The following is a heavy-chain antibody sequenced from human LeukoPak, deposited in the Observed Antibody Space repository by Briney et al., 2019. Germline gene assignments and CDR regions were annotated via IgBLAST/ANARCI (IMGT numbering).Heavy chain of an antibody. J-gene: IGHJ5*02. D-gene: IGHD2-2*01. V-gene: IGHV1-18*01. CDR3: ARTSYLSRGLDWFDP. CDR1: GYTFTSYG. Sequence: RASVKVSCKASGYTFTSYGISWVRQAPGQGLEWMGWISAYNGNTNYAQKLQGRVTMTTDTSTSTAYMELRSLRSDDTAVYYCARTSYLSRGLDWFDPWGQGTLVTVSS. CDR2: ISAYNGNT.